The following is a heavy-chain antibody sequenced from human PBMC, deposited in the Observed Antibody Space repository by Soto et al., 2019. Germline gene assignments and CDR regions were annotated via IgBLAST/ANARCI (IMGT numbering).Heavy chain of an antibody. CDR1: GFTFSSYW. V-gene: IGHV3-74*01. D-gene: IGHD6-19*01. J-gene: IGHJ4*02. CDR2: ITSDGSST. CDR3: ARDTVVGAGDFDY. Sequence: EVQLVESGGGLVQPGGSLRLSCAASGFTFSSYWMHWVRQAPGKGLVWVSHITSDGSSTSYADSVKGRFTISRDNXKNTLYLQMKSLRAEDTAVYYCARDTVVGAGDFDYWGQGTLVTVSS.